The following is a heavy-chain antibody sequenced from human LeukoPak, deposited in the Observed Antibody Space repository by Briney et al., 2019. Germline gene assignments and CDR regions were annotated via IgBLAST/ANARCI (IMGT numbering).Heavy chain of an antibody. J-gene: IGHJ4*02. Sequence: SETLSLTCTVSGYSISSGYYWDWIRQPPGRGLEWIGSIYHSGNTYYNPSLKSRVTISVDTSKNQFSLKLSSVTAADTAVYYCARSTSCYGGGVDYWGQGTLVTVSS. CDR2: IYHSGNT. CDR3: ARSTSCYGGGVDY. D-gene: IGHD2-2*01. CDR1: GYSISSGYY. V-gene: IGHV4-38-2*02.